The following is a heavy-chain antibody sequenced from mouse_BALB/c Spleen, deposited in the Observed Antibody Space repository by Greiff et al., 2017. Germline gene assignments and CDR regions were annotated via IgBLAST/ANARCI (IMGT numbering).Heavy chain of an antibody. D-gene: IGHD2-10*02. CDR3: ARRDDGYGNYDYAMDY. CDR1: GFSLSTSGMG. Sequence: QVTLKVSGPGILQPSQTLSLTCSFSGFSLSTSGMGVSWIRQPSGKGLEWLAHIYWDDDKRYNPSLKSRLTISKDTSSNQVFLKITSVDTADTATYYCARRDDGYGNYDYAMDYWGQGTSVTVSS. V-gene: IGHV8-12*01. CDR2: IYWDDDK. J-gene: IGHJ4*01.